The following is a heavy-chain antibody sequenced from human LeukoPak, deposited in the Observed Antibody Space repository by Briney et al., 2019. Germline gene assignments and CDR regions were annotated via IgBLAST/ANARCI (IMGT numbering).Heavy chain of an antibody. Sequence: KPSETLSLSCTVSGGSINTNTYYWSWIRQPPGKGLEWIGYIYYSGSTYYNPSLKSRVTISVDTSKNQFSLKLSSVTAADTAVYYCARVGCSGGSCYGLLDYWGQGTLVTVSS. CDR1: GGSINTNTYY. D-gene: IGHD2-15*01. J-gene: IGHJ4*02. CDR2: IYYSGST. CDR3: ARVGCSGGSCYGLLDY. V-gene: IGHV4-30-4*01.